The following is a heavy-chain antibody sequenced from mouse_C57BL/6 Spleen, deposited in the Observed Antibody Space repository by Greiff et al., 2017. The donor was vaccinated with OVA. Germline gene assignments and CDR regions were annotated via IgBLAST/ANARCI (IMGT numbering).Heavy chain of an antibody. D-gene: IGHD2-5*01. V-gene: IGHV1-52*01. CDR3: ARSDYSNYGDY. CDR1: GYTFTSYW. Sequence: VQLQQPGAELVRPGSSVKLSCKASGYTFTSYWMHWVKQRPIQGLEWIGNIDPSDSETHYNQKFKDKATLTVDKSSSTAYMQLSSLTSEDSAVYYCARSDYSNYGDYWGQGTTLTVSS. CDR2: IDPSDSET. J-gene: IGHJ2*01.